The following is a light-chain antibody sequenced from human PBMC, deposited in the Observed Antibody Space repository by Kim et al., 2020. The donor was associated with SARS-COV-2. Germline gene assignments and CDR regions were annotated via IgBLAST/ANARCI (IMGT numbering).Light chain of an antibody. J-gene: IGKJ1*01. CDR3: QQSNDWTPLT. Sequence: SAGVRATLSCRASQTINNKLVWYQQKPGQAPRLLIYDATTTATGVPARFIGSGSETDFTLTISSLQSEDFAVYYCQQSNDWTPLTFGQGTKVDIK. V-gene: IGKV3-15*01. CDR1: QTINNK. CDR2: DAT.